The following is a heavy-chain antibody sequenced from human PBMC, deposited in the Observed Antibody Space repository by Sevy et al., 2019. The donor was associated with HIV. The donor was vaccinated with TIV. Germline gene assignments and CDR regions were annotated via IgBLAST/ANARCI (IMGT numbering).Heavy chain of an antibody. Sequence: GSLRHSCAASGFTFSSYAMSWIRQAPGKGLEWVSAISGSGYSTYYADSVKGRFTISRDNSKNTLYLQMNSLRAEDTAVYFCATQQQLVLFDAFDIWGQGTMVTVSS. V-gene: IGHV3-23*01. D-gene: IGHD6-13*01. J-gene: IGHJ3*02. CDR3: ATQQQLVLFDAFDI. CDR2: ISGSGYST. CDR1: GFTFSSYA.